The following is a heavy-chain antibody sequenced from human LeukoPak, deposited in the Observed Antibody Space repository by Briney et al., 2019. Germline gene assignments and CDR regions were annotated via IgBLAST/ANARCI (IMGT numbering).Heavy chain of an antibody. J-gene: IGHJ4*02. CDR3: ARDRGQTYSGYDLYFFDY. V-gene: IGHV4-59*12. CDR1: GVSISSYY. CDR2: IYYSGST. D-gene: IGHD5-12*01. Sequence: PSETLSLTCTVSGVSISSYYWSWIRQPPGKGLEWIGYIYYSGSTNYNPSPKSRVTISVDTSKNQFSLKLSSVTAADTAVYYCARDRGQTYSGYDLYFFDYWGQGTLVTVSS.